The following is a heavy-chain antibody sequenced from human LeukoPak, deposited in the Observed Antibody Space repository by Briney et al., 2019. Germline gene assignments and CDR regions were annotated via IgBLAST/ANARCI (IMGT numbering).Heavy chain of an antibody. V-gene: IGHV4-30-4*01. Sequence: SQTLSLTCTVSGGALSSGVYYWSWIRQPPGKGLEWSGYIYYSGSTYYNPSLKSRVTISVDTSKNQFSLKLSSVTAADTAVYYCARDRYSSSWYHDYWGQGTLVTVSS. D-gene: IGHD6-13*01. J-gene: IGHJ4*02. CDR2: IYYSGST. CDR3: ARDRYSSSWYHDY. CDR1: GGALSSGVYY.